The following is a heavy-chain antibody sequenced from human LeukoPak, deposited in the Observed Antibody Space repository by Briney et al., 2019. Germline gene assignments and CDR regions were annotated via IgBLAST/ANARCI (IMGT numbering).Heavy chain of an antibody. V-gene: IGHV4-34*01. CDR2: INHSGST. CDR3: ARGRPYYDSSWFHPEAPIDY. J-gene: IGHJ4*02. CDR1: GGSFRGYY. D-gene: IGHD3-22*01. Sequence: SETLSLTCAVYGGSFRGYYWSCIRHPPGKRLEWSAEINHSGSTNYNPSLKSRVTISVDTSKNQSSLKLTSVTAADTAVYYCARGRPYYDSSWFHPEAPIDYWGQGTLVTVSS.